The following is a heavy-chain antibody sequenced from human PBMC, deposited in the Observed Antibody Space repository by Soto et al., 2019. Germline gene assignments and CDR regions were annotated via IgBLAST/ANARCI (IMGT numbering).Heavy chain of an antibody. D-gene: IGHD2-2*01. CDR2: IYHSGST. J-gene: IGHJ5*02. Sequence: SETLSLTCAVSGGSISSGGYSWSWIRQPPGKGLEWIGYIYHSGSTNYNPSLKSRVTISVDTSKNQFSLKLSSVTAADTAVYYCARGGVSVPAAWRNWFDPWGQGTLVTVSS. CDR3: ARGGVSVPAAWRNWFDP. V-gene: IGHV4-30-2*01. CDR1: GGSISSGGYS.